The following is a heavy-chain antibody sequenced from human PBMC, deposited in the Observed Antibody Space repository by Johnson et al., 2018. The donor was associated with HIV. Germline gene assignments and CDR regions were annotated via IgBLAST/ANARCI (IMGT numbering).Heavy chain of an antibody. V-gene: IGHV3-11*04. D-gene: IGHD3-22*01. CDR3: ARDRGYWDAFDI. CDR1: RFTFSDYY. CDR2: ISSSGGTI. Sequence: VQLVESGGGLVKPGGSLRLSCAASRFTFSDYYMSWIRQTPGKGLEWVSYISSSGGTIYYADSVKGRFSISRDNAKHSLSLHMNSLRADDTAVYYCARDRGYWDAFDIWGQGTMVTVSS. J-gene: IGHJ3*02.